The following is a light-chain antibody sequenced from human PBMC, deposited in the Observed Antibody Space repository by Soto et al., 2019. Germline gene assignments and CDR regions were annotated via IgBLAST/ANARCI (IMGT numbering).Light chain of an antibody. J-gene: IGKJ1*01. Sequence: DIQMTQSPSTLSPPVGDTVTSTCRASKPIITWLAWHQQKPGKAPNLLIYDASSLESGVPSRFSGSGSGTEFTLTISNLQPDDFATYYCQQYNSLWTFGQGTKVEIK. CDR2: DAS. CDR3: QQYNSLWT. CDR1: KPIITW. V-gene: IGKV1-5*01.